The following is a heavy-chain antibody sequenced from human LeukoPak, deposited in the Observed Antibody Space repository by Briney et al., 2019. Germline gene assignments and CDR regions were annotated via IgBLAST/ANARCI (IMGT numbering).Heavy chain of an antibody. V-gene: IGHV3-23*01. CDR2: ISGSGGST. Sequence: GGSLRLSCAASGFTFSSYAMSWVRQAPGKGLEWVSAISGSGGSTYYADSVKGRFTISRDNSKNTLYLQMNSLRAEDTAVYYCTTDPQPIAAAAGYWGQGTLVTVSS. CDR3: TTDPQPIAAAAGY. J-gene: IGHJ4*02. D-gene: IGHD6-13*01. CDR1: GFTFSSYA.